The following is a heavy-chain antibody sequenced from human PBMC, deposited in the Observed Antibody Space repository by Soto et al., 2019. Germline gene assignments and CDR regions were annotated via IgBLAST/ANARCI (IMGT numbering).Heavy chain of an antibody. Sequence: ASVKVSCKASGGTFSSYAISWVRQAPGQGLEWMGGIIPIFGTANYAQKFQGRVTITAAESTSTAYMALSSMSSEDTAVYYCASSPYGGNSGWPQHPDYWGQGTLVTVSS. D-gene: IGHD4-17*01. CDR1: GGTFSSYA. CDR2: IIPIFGTA. J-gene: IGHJ4*02. V-gene: IGHV1-69*13. CDR3: ASSPYGGNSGWPQHPDY.